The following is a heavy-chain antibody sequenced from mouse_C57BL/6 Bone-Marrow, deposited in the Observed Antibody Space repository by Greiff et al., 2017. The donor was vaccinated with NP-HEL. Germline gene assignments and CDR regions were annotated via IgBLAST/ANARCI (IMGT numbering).Heavy chain of an antibody. Sequence: EVLLVQSGAGLVKPGGSLKLSCAPSGFTFSDYGMHGFRQAPEKGLGWVAYISSGRSTIYYTAKVRGRSPISTDNTKTPLFLQMTSLRSEETAMYYCARRYRGLYYYAMDYWGQGTSVTVSS. V-gene: IGHV5-17*01. CDR1: GFTFSDYG. J-gene: IGHJ4*01. CDR3: ARRYRGLYYYAMDY. D-gene: IGHD2-12*01. CDR2: ISSGRSTI.